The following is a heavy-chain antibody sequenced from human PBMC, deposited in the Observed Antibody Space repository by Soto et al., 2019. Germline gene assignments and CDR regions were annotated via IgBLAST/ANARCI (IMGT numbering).Heavy chain of an antibody. V-gene: IGHV4-34*01. CDR3: ARVDIVVVPAARKYFDY. CDR1: GGSFSGYY. Sequence: SETLSLTCAVYGGSFSGYYWSWIRQPPGKGLEWIGEINHSGSTNYNPSLKSRVTISVDTSKNQFSLKLSSVTAADTAVYYCARVDIVVVPAARKYFDYWGQGTLVTVSS. J-gene: IGHJ4*02. CDR2: INHSGST. D-gene: IGHD2-2*03.